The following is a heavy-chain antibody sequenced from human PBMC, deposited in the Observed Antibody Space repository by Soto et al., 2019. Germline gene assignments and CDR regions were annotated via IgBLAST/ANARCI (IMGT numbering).Heavy chain of an antibody. J-gene: IGHJ4*02. V-gene: IGHV1-69*13. CDR2: IIPFFGTA. Sequence: SVKVSCKTSGGTYSSLAISWVRQAPGQGLEWMGGIIPFFGTANYAQNFQGRITITAEESTSTVYLELSSLRSDDTAMYYCARDFLRETPKYVYYFDYWGQGVLVTVSS. CDR3: ARDFLRETPKYVYYFDY. CDR1: GGTYSSLA. D-gene: IGHD3-16*01.